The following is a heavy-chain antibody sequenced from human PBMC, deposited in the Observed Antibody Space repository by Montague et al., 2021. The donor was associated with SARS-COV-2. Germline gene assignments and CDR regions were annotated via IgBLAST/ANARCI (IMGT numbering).Heavy chain of an antibody. CDR3: ARQAIKFTHWLDP. J-gene: IGHJ5*02. CDR1: GGSISSSSYY. Sequence: SETLSLTCTVSGGSISSSSYYWGWIRQPPGKGLEWIGSIYYSGSTYYNPSLKSRVTISVDTSKNQFSLKLSSVTAADTAVYYCARQAIKFTHWLDPWGQGTLVTVSS. V-gene: IGHV4-39*01. D-gene: IGHD3-9*01. CDR2: IYYSGST.